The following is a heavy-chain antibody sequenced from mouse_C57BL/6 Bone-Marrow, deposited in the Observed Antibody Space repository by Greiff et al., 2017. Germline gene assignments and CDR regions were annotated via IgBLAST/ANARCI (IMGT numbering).Heavy chain of an antibody. CDR1: GYTFTSYW. CDR2: IHPTSGST. J-gene: IGHJ4*01. V-gene: IGHV1-64*01. Sequence: QVQLQQPGAELVKPGASVKLSCKASGYTFTSYWMHWVKQRPGQGLEWIGMIHPTSGSTNYNEKFKSKATLTVDTSSSTAYMQLSSLTSEDSAVYYCSRSLGRIHAMDYWGQGTSVTVSS. CDR3: SRSLGRIHAMDY. D-gene: IGHD2-10*02.